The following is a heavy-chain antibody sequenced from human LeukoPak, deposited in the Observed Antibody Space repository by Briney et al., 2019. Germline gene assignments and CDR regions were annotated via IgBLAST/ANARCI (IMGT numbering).Heavy chain of an antibody. CDR2: INPNSGGT. CDR3: ARASDLYDYVWGGYRYYFDY. Sequence: ASVTVSCKASGYTFTGYYMHWVRQAPGQGLEWMGWINPNSGGTNYAQKFQGRVTMTRDTSISTAYMELSRLRSDDTAVYYCARASDLYDYVWGGYRYYFDYWGQGTLVTVSS. V-gene: IGHV1-2*02. J-gene: IGHJ4*02. CDR1: GYTFTGYY. D-gene: IGHD3-16*02.